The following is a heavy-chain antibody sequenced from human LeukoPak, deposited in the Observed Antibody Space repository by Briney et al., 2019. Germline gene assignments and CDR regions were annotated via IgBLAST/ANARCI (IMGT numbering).Heavy chain of an antibody. V-gene: IGHV4-59*12. CDR3: ARGGDIVVVVAAAADFDY. CDR2: ISPSGSA. J-gene: IGHJ4*02. D-gene: IGHD2-15*01. Sequence: PSETLSLTCTVSGASISDSFWNWIRQPPGKGLEWIGSISPSGSATYNPSLKSRVTMSVDTSKNQFSLKLSSVTAADTAVYYCARGGDIVVVVAAAADFDYWGQGTLVTVSS. CDR1: GASISDSF.